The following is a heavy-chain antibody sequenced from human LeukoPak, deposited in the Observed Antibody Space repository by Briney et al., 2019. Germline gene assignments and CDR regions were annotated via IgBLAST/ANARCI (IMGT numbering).Heavy chain of an antibody. D-gene: IGHD2-2*01. CDR1: GYTFTSYG. CDR2: ISAYNGNT. J-gene: IGHJ6*03. V-gene: IGHV1-18*01. CDR3: ARVGSCSSTSCLGTYYYMDV. Sequence: ASVKVSCKASGYTFTSYGISWVRRAPGQGLEWMGWISAYNGNTNYAQKLQGRVTMTTDTSTSTAYMELRSLRSDDTAVYYCARVGSCSSTSCLGTYYYMDVWGKGTTVTVSS.